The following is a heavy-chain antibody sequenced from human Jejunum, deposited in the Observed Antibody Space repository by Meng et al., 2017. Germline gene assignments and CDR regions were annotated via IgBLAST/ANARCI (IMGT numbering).Heavy chain of an antibody. Sequence: QVQRRDPGTGLGTPSQTLSRTCTVSGDSNSSGEYFWSWIRQPPGKGLEWIGYMDYRGSTFYNPSLKSRVTISVDTSKNQFSLKLSSVTAADTAVYFCARGELLWDYWGQGTLVTVSS. V-gene: IGHV4-30-4*01. CDR3: ARGELLWDY. CDR1: GDSNSSGEYF. D-gene: IGHD2-2*01. CDR2: MDYRGST. J-gene: IGHJ4*02.